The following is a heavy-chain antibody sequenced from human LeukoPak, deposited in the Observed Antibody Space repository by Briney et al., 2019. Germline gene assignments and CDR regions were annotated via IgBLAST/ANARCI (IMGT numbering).Heavy chain of an antibody. Sequence: GASVKVSCKASGYTFTSHALHWVRQTPGESLEWMGWINGVTGNTEYSQKFQARVTITRDTSASTAYMELSSLRSEDTAVYYCAISIIIVANTSYYYYYMDVWGQGTTVTVSS. CDR2: INGVTGNT. J-gene: IGHJ6*02. D-gene: IGHD2/OR15-2a*01. CDR3: AISIIIVANTSYYYYYMDV. CDR1: GYTFTSHA. V-gene: IGHV1-3*01.